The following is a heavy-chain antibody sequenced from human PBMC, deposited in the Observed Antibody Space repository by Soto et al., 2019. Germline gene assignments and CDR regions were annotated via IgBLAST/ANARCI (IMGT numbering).Heavy chain of an antibody. D-gene: IGHD1-26*01. J-gene: IGHJ4*02. V-gene: IGHV3-64*01. CDR1: GFTFSSYA. Sequence: DVQLVESGGGLVQPGGSLRLSCAASGFTFSSYAMHWVRQAPGKGLEYVSTISTNGGSTYNVNSVKGRFTISRDNSKNTLYLQMGSLRAEDMAVYYCAREGGSYYFDYWGQGTLVTVSS. CDR3: AREGGSYYFDY. CDR2: ISTNGGST.